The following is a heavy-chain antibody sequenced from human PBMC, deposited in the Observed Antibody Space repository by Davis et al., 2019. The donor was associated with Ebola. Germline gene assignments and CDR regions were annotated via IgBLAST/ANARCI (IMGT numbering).Heavy chain of an antibody. Sequence: GESLKISCEVSGFTFSNYWMYWVRQAPGKGLEWVAFVRYDGSDKYYGDSVKGRFTISRDNSRNTLFLQMNSPRAEDTAVYYCARGGTTVTTPLDYWGQGTQVTVSS. D-gene: IGHD4-11*01. CDR2: VRYDGSDK. CDR1: GFTFSNYW. J-gene: IGHJ4*02. V-gene: IGHV3-30*02. CDR3: ARGGTTVTTPLDY.